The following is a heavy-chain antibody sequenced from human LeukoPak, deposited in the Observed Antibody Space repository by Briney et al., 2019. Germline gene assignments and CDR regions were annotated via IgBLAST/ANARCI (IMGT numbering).Heavy chain of an antibody. CDR2: IYYSGNT. V-gene: IGHV4-59*08. CDR3: ARLRISKWFGQPLDYYALDV. CDR1: GGSISNYY. J-gene: IGHJ6*02. Sequence: PSETLSLTCIVSGGSISNYYWTWIRQPPGKGLEWIGYIYYSGNTNHNPSLKSRVTISVDTSKNQFSLKLSSVTAADTALYYCARLRISKWFGQPLDYYALDVWGQGTTVTVSS. D-gene: IGHD3-10*01.